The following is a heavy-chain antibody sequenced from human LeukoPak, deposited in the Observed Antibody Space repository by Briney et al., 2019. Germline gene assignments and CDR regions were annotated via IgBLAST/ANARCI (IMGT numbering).Heavy chain of an antibody. CDR3: AKDTLADYYDSSGYTDY. D-gene: IGHD3-22*01. Sequence: GGSLRLSCEVSGFDFSTYSMNWVRQAPGKGLEWVSSISGSSTYKFYADSVKGRFTISRDNAKNSVYLQMNSLRAEDTALYYCAKDTLADYYDSSGYTDYWGQGTLVTVSS. J-gene: IGHJ4*02. CDR2: ISGSSTYK. CDR1: GFDFSTYS. V-gene: IGHV3-21*04.